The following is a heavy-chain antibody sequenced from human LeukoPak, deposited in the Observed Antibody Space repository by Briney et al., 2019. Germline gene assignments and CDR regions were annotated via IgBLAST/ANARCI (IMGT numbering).Heavy chain of an antibody. CDR1: GDSFSSNSAA. D-gene: IGHD2-8*01. CDR2: TYYRSKWYN. J-gene: IGHJ4*02. V-gene: IGHV6-1*01. CDR3: ARSMVSKGYFDY. Sequence: SQTLSLTCAISGDSFSSNSAAWNWIRQSPSRGLEWLGRTYYRSKWYNDYAVSVKSRITVNPDTSKNQFSLQLNSVTPEDTAVYYCARSMVSKGYFDYWGQGTLVTVSS.